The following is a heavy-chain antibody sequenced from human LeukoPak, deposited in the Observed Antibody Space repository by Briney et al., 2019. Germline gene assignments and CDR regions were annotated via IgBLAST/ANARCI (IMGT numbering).Heavy chain of an antibody. CDR2: IYGDGST. J-gene: IGHJ4*02. Sequence: GGSLRLSCATSGFTVSSNYMSWVRQAPGKGLEWVSVIYGDGSTYYADSVKGRFTISRDDSKNTLYLQMNSLRAEDTAVYYCARVQGSSLFRWYRGQGTLVTVSS. CDR1: GFTVSSNY. D-gene: IGHD2-21*01. CDR3: ARVQGSSLFRWY. V-gene: IGHV3-66*01.